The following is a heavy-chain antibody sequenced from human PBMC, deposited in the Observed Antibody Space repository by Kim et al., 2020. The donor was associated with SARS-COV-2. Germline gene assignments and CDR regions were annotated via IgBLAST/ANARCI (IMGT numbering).Heavy chain of an antibody. V-gene: IGHV1-24*01. J-gene: IGHJ6*02. CDR2: FDPEDGET. D-gene: IGHD2-15*01. CDR3: ATALGYCSGGSCYFDYYYGMDV. CDR1: GYTLTELS. Sequence: ASVKVSCKVSGYTLTELSMHWVRQAPGKGLEWMGGFDPEDGETIYAQKFQGRVTMTEDTSTDTAYMELSSLRSEDTAVYYCATALGYCSGGSCYFDYYYGMDVWGQGTTVTVSS.